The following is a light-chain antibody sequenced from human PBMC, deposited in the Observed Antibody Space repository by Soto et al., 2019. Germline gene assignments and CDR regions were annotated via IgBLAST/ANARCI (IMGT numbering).Light chain of an antibody. CDR3: QQYGNRWT. V-gene: IGKV3-15*01. Sequence: EIVLTQSPVTLSVSPGERATLSCRASQSVGRNLAWYQQKTGQAPRLLIHGASTRATGFPARFSGSGSETEFNLTISSLQSEDFAFYYCQQYGNRWTFGQGTRVEI. CDR1: QSVGRN. CDR2: GAS. J-gene: IGKJ1*01.